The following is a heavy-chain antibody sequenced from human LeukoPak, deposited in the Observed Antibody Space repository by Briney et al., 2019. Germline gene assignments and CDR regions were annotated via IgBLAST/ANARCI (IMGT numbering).Heavy chain of an antibody. CDR3: ARNSLLYYDSSGYYHDY. J-gene: IGHJ4*02. D-gene: IGHD3-22*01. Sequence: ASVKVSCKASGYTFTGYYMHWVRQAPGQGLEWMGWINPNSGGTNYAQKFQGRVTMTRDTSISTAYMELSRLRSDDTAVYYCARNSLLYYDSSGYYHDYWGQGTLVTVSS. V-gene: IGHV1-2*02. CDR1: GYTFTGYY. CDR2: INPNSGGT.